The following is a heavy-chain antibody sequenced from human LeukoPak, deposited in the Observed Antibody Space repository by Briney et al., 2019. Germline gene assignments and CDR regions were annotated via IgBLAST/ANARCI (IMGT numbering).Heavy chain of an antibody. CDR1: GYTFTSYG. Sequence: GASVKVSCKASGYTFTSYGISWVRQAPGQGLEWMGWISTYDSNTNYAQRLQGRVTMTTDTSTSTAYMDLRSPRSDDTAVYYCARGLNYYDSSGYYYDARFDYWGQGTLVTVSS. J-gene: IGHJ4*02. CDR2: ISTYDSNT. CDR3: ARGLNYYDSSGYYYDARFDY. D-gene: IGHD3-22*01. V-gene: IGHV1-18*01.